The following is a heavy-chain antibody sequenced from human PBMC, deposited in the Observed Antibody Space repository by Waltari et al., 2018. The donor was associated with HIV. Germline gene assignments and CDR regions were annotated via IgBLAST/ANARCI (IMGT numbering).Heavy chain of an antibody. Sequence: QVQLLESGPGLGKPSETLTLTCSVSSGISRSPYFWSWIRQTPGKGLEWIGYVYNTGGTHYNPSLKSRLTISVDTSKNQFSLRLRSVTAADTAVYYCARSTLRGDVEFDDWGRGTLVIVSS. CDR3: ARSTLRGDVEFDD. CDR1: SGISRSPYF. CDR2: VYNTGGT. D-gene: IGHD7-27*01. V-gene: IGHV4-59*01. J-gene: IGHJ4*02.